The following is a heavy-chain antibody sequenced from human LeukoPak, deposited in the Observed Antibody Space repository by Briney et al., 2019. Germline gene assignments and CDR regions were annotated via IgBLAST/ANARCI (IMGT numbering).Heavy chain of an antibody. Sequence: PGRSLRLSCAASGFTFSSYGMHWVRQAPGKGLEWVAVISYDGSNKYYADSVKGRFTISRDNSKNTLYLQMNSLRAEDTAVYYCAREPERLYDLWSGYYFDYWGQGTLVTVSS. V-gene: IGHV3-30*03. CDR2: ISYDGSNK. CDR1: GFTFSSYG. J-gene: IGHJ4*02. D-gene: IGHD3-3*01. CDR3: AREPERLYDLWSGYYFDY.